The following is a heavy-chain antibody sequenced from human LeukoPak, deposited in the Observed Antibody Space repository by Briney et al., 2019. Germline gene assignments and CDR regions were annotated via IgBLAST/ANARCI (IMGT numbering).Heavy chain of an antibody. Sequence: GGSLRLSCAASGFTFSSYSMNWVRQAPGKGLEWVSSISSSSSYIYYADSVKGRFTISRDNAKNSLYLQMNSLRAEDTAVYYCARAGYDYVWGSYRYPYYFDYWGQGTLVTVSS. J-gene: IGHJ4*02. V-gene: IGHV3-21*01. CDR2: ISSSSSYI. D-gene: IGHD3-16*02. CDR1: GFTFSSYS. CDR3: ARAGYDYVWGSYRYPYYFDY.